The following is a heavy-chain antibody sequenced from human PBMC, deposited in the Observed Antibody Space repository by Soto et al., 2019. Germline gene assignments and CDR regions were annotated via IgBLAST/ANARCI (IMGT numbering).Heavy chain of an antibody. D-gene: IGHD2-2*01. CDR1: GYTLTGYY. CDR2: INPNSGGT. Sequence: ASVKVSCKASGYTLTGYYMHWVRQAPGQGLEWMGWINPNSGGTNYAQKFQGWVTMTRDTSISTAYMELSRLRSDDTAVYYCARELVVPAAISFYYYGMDVWGQGTTVTVSS. CDR3: ARELVVPAAISFYYYGMDV. V-gene: IGHV1-2*04. J-gene: IGHJ6*02.